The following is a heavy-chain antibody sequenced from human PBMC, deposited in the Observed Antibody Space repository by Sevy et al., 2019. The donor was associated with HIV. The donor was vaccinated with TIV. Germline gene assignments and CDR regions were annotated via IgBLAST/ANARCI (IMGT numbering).Heavy chain of an antibody. CDR2: ISDDGSNT. CDR1: GFTFSSYA. D-gene: IGHD6-6*01. V-gene: IGHV3-30-3*01. Sequence: GGSLRLSCAASGFTFSSYAMNWVRQAPGKGLEWVSAISDDGSNTYYADSVKGRFTISRDNSKNTLYLQMNSLRAEDTAVYYGARVGWGPVYSSSTYYWGQGTMVTVSS. J-gene: IGHJ4*02. CDR3: ARVGWGPVYSSSTYY.